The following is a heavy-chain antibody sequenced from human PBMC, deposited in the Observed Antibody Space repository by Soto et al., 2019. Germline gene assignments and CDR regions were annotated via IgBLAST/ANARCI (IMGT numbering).Heavy chain of an antibody. CDR3: ARGRGALTVISNWFDP. Sequence: GGSLRLSCEASGLTFEYYAMHWIRQAPGKGLEWVAGINWNSGSTGYADSVKGRFTISRDNVNNSLHLEMSTLKAEDAAMYYCARGRGALTVISNWFDPWGQGTLVTVSS. CDR1: GLTFEYYA. V-gene: IGHV3-9*01. CDR2: INWNSGST. D-gene: IGHD2-21*01. J-gene: IGHJ5*02.